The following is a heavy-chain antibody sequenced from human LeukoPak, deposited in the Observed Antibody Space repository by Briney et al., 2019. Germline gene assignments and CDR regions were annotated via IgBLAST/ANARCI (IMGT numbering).Heavy chain of an antibody. CDR1: GYTFTSYG. D-gene: IGHD6-19*01. CDR2: INPNSGGT. J-gene: IGHJ4*02. Sequence: ASVKVSCKASGYTFTSYGINWVRQAPGQGLEWMGWINPNSGGTNSAQKFQGRVTLTRDTSISTAYLELSSLRSDDTAVYYCARDLGSGWIIVDYWGQGTLVTVSS. CDR3: ARDLGSGWIIVDY. V-gene: IGHV1-2*02.